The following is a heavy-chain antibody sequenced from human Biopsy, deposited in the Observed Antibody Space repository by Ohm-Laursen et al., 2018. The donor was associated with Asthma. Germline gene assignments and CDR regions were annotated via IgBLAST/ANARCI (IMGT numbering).Heavy chain of an antibody. CDR3: AKEDYDILTGYVPRGCVL. Sequence: SLRLSRAASGFTFSDYAMHWVRQAPGKGQEWVSGISWNSGSLGYVDSVRGRFTISRDNAKKSLYLQMNSLRAEDTALYYCAKEDYDILTGYVPRGCVLWGQGTLVTVSS. CDR1: GFTFSDYA. V-gene: IGHV3-9*01. CDR2: ISWNSGSL. D-gene: IGHD3-9*01. J-gene: IGHJ4*02.